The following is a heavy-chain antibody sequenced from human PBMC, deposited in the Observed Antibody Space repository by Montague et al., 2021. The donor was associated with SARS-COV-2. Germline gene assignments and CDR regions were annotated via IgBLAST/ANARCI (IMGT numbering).Heavy chain of an antibody. CDR3: ARGVTMIVVVMRYNWFDP. D-gene: IGHD3-22*01. J-gene: IGHJ5*02. V-gene: IGHV4-59*08. Sequence: SETLSLTCTVSGGSISNFYWSWLRQPPGRGLEWIAYVFYSGTTSYNPSLKSRATISVDTSKNQFSLELSSVTAADTAVYYCARGVTMIVVVMRYNWFDPWGQGTLVTVSS. CDR2: VFYSGTT. CDR1: GGSISNFY.